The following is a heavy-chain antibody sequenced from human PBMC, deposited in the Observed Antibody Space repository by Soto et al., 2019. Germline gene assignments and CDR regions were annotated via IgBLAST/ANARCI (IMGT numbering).Heavy chain of an antibody. CDR2: IYHSGST. CDR3: ARAQDLIVATIRNYYYYGMDV. J-gene: IGHJ6*02. CDR1: GYYISSGSN. Sequence: PSETLSLTCAVSGYYISSGSNWGWIRQPPGKGLEWIGSIYHSGSTYYNPSLTSRVTLSVDTSKNPCSLKRSAVTAADTAVYYCARAQDLIVATIRNYYYYGMDVWGQGTTVTVSS. V-gene: IGHV4-38-2*01. D-gene: IGHD5-12*01.